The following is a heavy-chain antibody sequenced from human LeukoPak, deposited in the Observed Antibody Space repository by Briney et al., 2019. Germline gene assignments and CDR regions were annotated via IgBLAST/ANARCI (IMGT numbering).Heavy chain of an antibody. D-gene: IGHD6-13*01. CDR2: ISYDGSNK. J-gene: IGHJ4*02. V-gene: IGHV3-30*18. CDR1: GFTFSSYG. CDR3: AKDASGYSSSWYDY. Sequence: GGSLRLSCAASGFTFSSYGMHWVRQAPGKGLEWVAVISYDGSNKYYADSVKGRFTISRDNSKNTLYLQMNSLRAEDTAVYYCAKDASGYSSSWYDYWGQGTLVTVSS.